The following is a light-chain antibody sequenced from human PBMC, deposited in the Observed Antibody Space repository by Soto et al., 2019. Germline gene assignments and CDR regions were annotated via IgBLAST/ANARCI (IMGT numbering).Light chain of an antibody. J-gene: IGKJ1*01. Sequence: IQLTQSPSSLSASVGDRVTITCRASQGISTYLAWYQQKPGKAPKLLIYAASTLHSGVPSRFSGSGSGTDFTLTISSLQPEDFATYYCQQLNSYPPAFGQGTKVDIK. V-gene: IGKV1-9*01. CDR1: QGISTY. CDR3: QQLNSYPPA. CDR2: AAS.